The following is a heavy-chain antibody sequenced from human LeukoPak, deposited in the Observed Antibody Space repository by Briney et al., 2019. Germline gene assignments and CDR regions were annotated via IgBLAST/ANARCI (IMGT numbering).Heavy chain of an antibody. J-gene: IGHJ1*01. Sequence: SETLSLTCTVSGGSISSSSCYWGWIRQPPGKGLEWIGSIYYSGSTYYNPSLKSRVTISIDTSKNQFSLKVNSVTAADTAVYYCARGDVGARLQHWGQGTLVTVSS. CDR2: IYYSGST. D-gene: IGHD1-26*01. CDR3: ARGDVGARLQH. V-gene: IGHV4-39*07. CDR1: GGSISSSSCY.